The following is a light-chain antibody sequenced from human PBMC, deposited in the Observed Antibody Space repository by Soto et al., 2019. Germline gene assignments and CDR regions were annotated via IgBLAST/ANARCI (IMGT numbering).Light chain of an antibody. CDR3: QQYDNWPPWT. Sequence: DTVITQSPVTLSLSPGETATLSRRASESVGSHLAWYQQIPGQAPRLLIYGVSTRATGIPARFRGSGSETEFTLTISSLQSEDFGVYFCQQYDNWPPWTFGQGTKVDIK. J-gene: IGKJ1*01. CDR1: ESVGSH. V-gene: IGKV3-15*01. CDR2: GVS.